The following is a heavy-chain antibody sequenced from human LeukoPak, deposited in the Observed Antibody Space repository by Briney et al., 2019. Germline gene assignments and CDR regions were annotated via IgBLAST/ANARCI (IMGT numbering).Heavy chain of an antibody. V-gene: IGHV4-39*01. CDR3: ARRSISSSRPNYFDY. Sequence: SETLSLTCTVSGGSISSSSYYWGWIRQPPGKGLEWIGSIYYSGSTYYNPSLKSRVTISVDTSKNQFSLKLSSVTAADTAVYYCARRSISSSRPNYFDYWGQGTLVTVSS. D-gene: IGHD6-13*01. J-gene: IGHJ4*02. CDR1: GGSISSSSYY. CDR2: IYYSGST.